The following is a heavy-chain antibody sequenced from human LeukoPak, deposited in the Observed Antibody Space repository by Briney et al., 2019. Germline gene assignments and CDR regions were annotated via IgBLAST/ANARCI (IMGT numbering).Heavy chain of an antibody. CDR1: GGTFGSYA. J-gene: IGHJ6*03. D-gene: IGHD6-19*01. V-gene: IGHV1-69*13. CDR3: ARASDGYSSGWESYYYMDV. Sequence: SVTVSCKASGGTFGSYAISWVRQAPGQVLEWMGVIIPIFCSANYPLKFQRRVRITAQESTNTAYMELSSLRSEDTAVYYCARASDGYSSGWESYYYMDVWGKGTTVSVSS. CDR2: IIPIFCSA.